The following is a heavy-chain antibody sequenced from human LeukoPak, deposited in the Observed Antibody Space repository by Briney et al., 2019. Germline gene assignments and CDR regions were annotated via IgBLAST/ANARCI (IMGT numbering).Heavy chain of an antibody. Sequence: GGSLRLSCAASGFTFSSYAMSWVRQAPGKGLEWVGFIRSKAYGGTTEYAASVKGRFTISRDDSKSIAYLQMNSLKTEDTAVYYCTRDDYYYYYGMDVWGQGTTVTVSS. CDR1: GFTFSSYA. J-gene: IGHJ6*02. CDR2: IRSKAYGGTT. V-gene: IGHV3-49*04. CDR3: TRDDYYYYYGMDV.